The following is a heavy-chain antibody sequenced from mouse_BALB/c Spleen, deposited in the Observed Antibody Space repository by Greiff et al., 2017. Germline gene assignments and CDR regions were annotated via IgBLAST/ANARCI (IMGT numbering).Heavy chain of an antibody. J-gene: IGHJ2*01. CDR1: GFTFSNYW. CDR2: IRLKSNNYAT. V-gene: IGHV6-6*02. CDR3: TGGSSYYFDY. Sequence: EVKLQESGGGLVQPGGSMKLSCVASGFTFSNYWMNWVRQSPEKGLEWVAEIRLKSNNYATHYAESVKGRFTISRDDSKSSVYLQMNNLRAEDTGIYYCTGGSSYYFDYRGQGTTLTVSS. D-gene: IGHD1-1*01.